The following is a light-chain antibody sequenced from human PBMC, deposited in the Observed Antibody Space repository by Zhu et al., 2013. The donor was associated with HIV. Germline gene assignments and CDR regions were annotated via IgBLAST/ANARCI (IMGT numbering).Light chain of an antibody. CDR2: AAS. V-gene: IGKV3-20*01. Sequence: EVVLTQSPGTLSLSPGERATLSCRASQNVFSDLLAWFQHKPGQAPRLLIYAASRRATGVPDRFSGSGSGTDFTLTISRLEPEDFGVYYCQQYANSIQTFGQGTRVEIK. CDR1: QNVFSDL. CDR3: QQYANSIQT. J-gene: IGKJ1*01.